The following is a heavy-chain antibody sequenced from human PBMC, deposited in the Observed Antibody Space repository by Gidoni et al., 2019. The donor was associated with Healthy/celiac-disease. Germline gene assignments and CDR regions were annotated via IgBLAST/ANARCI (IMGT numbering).Heavy chain of an antibody. CDR2: IYYSGST. CDR1: GGSISSSSYY. CDR3: ARHDCSSTSCYGLGYYYMDV. Sequence: GGSISSSSYYWGWIRQPPGKGLEWIGSIYYSGSTYYNPSLKSRVTISVDPSKNQFSLKLSSVTAADTAVYYCARHDCSSTSCYGLGYYYMDVWGKGTTVTVSS. J-gene: IGHJ6*03. V-gene: IGHV4-39*01. D-gene: IGHD2-2*01.